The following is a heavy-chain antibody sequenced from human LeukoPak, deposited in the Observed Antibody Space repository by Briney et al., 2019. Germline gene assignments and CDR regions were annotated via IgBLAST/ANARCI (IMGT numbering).Heavy chain of an antibody. CDR2: INHSGST. CDR1: GGSFSGYY. J-gene: IGHJ5*02. Sequence: SETLSLTCAVYGGSFSGYYWSWIRQPPGKGLEWIGEINHSGSTNYNPSLKSRVTISVDTSKNQFSLKLSSVTAADTAVYYCARRGRFGRSGWYGGRPDAPRFWFDPWGQGTLVTVFS. D-gene: IGHD6-19*01. CDR3: ARRGRFGRSGWYGGRPDAPRFWFDP. V-gene: IGHV4-34*01.